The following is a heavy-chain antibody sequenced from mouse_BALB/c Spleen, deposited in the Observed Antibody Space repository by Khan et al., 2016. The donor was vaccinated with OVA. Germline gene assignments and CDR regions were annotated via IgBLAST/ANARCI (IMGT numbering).Heavy chain of an antibody. D-gene: IGHD1-3*01. CDR3: ARSTYKYAFAY. CDR2: MIYSGYT. CDR1: GDSITSGF. V-gene: IGHV3-8*02. Sequence: EVQLQESGPSLVQPSQTLSLTCSVTGDSITSGFWSWVRKFPGNKLEYMGYMIYSGYTYYNPSLKGRFSITRHTSKNHYYLQLNSVTTEDTATYXCARSTYKYAFAYWGQGALVTVSA. J-gene: IGHJ3*01.